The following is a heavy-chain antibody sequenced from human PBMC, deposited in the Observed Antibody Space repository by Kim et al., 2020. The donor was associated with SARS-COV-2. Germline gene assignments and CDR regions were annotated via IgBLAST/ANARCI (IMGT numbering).Heavy chain of an antibody. Sequence: GGSLRLSCAASGFTFSSYAMHWVRQAPGKGLEWVAVISYDGSNKYYADSVKGRFTISRDNSKNTLYLQMNSLRAEDTAVYYCVRGDHEAALWFGELGHYG. CDR3: VRGDHEAALWFGELGHYG. D-gene: IGHD3-10*01. CDR2: ISYDGSNK. CDR1: GFTFSSYA. J-gene: IGHJ6*01. V-gene: IGHV3-30*04.